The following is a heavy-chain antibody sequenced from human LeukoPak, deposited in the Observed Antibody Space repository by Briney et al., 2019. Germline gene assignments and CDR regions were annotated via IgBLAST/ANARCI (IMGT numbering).Heavy chain of an antibody. D-gene: IGHD2-2*01. CDR1: GFTSSSYA. CDR3: AKDVQRSIVVVPAATLNWFDP. Sequence: GGSLRLSCAASGFTSSSYAMSWVRQAPGKGLEWVSAISGSGGSTYYADSVKGRFTISRDNSKNTLYLQMNSLRAEDTAVYYCAKDVQRSIVVVPAATLNWFDPWGQGTLVTVSS. V-gene: IGHV3-23*01. J-gene: IGHJ5*02. CDR2: ISGSGGST.